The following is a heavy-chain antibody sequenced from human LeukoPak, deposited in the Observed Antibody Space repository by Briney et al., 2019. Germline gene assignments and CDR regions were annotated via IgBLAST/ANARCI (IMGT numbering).Heavy chain of an antibody. J-gene: IGHJ4*02. D-gene: IGHD2-15*01. CDR3: ASHFTSGSIDH. Sequence: GRSLRLSCAAPVFTFINDDMHRVRQAPGKGLEWVAVISREGGIAYHADSVKGRFTISRDNSKNNRYVQMESLRDDDTEFNYCASHFTSGSIDHWGQGNLVTVSS. CDR2: ISREGGIA. V-gene: IGHV3-30-3*01. CDR1: VFTFINDD.